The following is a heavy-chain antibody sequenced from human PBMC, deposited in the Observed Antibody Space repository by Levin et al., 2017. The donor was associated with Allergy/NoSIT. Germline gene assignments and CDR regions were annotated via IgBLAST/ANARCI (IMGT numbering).Heavy chain of an antibody. Sequence: GESLKISCAASGFTFSNYAMSWVRQAPGKGLEWVAGFRDTRYTNYADSVNGRFTISRDNSRNMFYLQMNSLRAEDTAVYYCARFGRPAGGYDSSDSFDIWGQGTMVTVSS. J-gene: IGHJ3*02. D-gene: IGHD3-22*01. V-gene: IGHV3-23*01. CDR3: ARFGRPAGGYDSSDSFDI. CDR1: GFTFSNYA. CDR2: FRDTRYT.